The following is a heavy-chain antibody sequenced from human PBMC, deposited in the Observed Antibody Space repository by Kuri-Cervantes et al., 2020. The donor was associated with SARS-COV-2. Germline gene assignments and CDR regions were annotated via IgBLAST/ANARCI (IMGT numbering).Heavy chain of an antibody. CDR2: ISSSSSYI. D-gene: IGHD1-14*01. CDR1: GFTFSSYS. J-gene: IGHJ6*03. CDR3: ARSGVSAATGYYYYYMDV. Sequence: GGSLRLSCAASGFTFSSYSMNWVRQAPGKGLEWVSSISSSSSYIYYADSVKGRFTISRDNAKNSLYLQMNSLRAEDTAVYYCARSGVSAATGYYYYYMDVWGKGTTVTVSS. V-gene: IGHV3-21*04.